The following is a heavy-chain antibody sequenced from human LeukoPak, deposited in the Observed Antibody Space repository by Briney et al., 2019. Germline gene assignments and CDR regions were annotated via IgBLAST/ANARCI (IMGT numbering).Heavy chain of an antibody. Sequence: PGGSLRLSCAASGFTFSSYWMSWVRQAPGKGLEWVANIKQDGSEKYYVDFVKGRFTISRDNAKNSLDQQMNSLRAEDTAVYYCVRDLGAARPDYWGQGTLVTVSS. CDR3: VRDLGAARPDY. CDR1: GFTFSSYW. D-gene: IGHD1-26*01. CDR2: IKQDGSEK. J-gene: IGHJ4*02. V-gene: IGHV3-7*01.